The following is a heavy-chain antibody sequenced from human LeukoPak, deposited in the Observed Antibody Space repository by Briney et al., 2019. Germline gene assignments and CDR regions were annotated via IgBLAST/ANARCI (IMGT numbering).Heavy chain of an antibody. J-gene: IGHJ1*01. CDR3: ARDTAERDSEYFQH. CDR1: GYTFTSYY. Sequence: ASVKVSCKASGYTFTSYYMHWVRQAPGQGLEWMGIFNPSGGSISYAQKFQGRVTMTTDTSTSTVYMELSSLRSEDTAVYYCARDTAERDSEYFQHWGQGTLVTVSS. V-gene: IGHV1-46*01. D-gene: IGHD3/OR15-3a*01. CDR2: FNPSGGSI.